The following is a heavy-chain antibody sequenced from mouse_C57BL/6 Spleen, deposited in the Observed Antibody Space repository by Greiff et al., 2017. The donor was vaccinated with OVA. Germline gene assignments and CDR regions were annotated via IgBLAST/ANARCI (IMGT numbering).Heavy chain of an antibody. CDR1: GYAFSSSW. D-gene: IGHD2-2*01. V-gene: IGHV1-82*01. J-gene: IGHJ2*01. CDR3: AGVTTDDFDY. Sequence: QVQLQQSGPELVKPGASVKISCKASGYAFSSSWMNWVKQRPGQGLEWIGRIYPGDGDTNYNGKFKGKATLTADKSSSTAYMQLSSLTSGDSAVYFCAGVTTDDFDYWGQGTTLTVSS. CDR2: IYPGDGDT.